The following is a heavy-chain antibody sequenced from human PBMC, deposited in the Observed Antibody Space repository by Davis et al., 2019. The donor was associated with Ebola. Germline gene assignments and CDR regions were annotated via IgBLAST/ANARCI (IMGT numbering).Heavy chain of an antibody. CDR3: ARDYFGEYVAY. Sequence: GESLKISCAASGFPFRSYEMSWVRQAPGKGLEWVSYISSGGGTKYYADSVKGRFTISRDNSKNTVFLQMNSLRADDTAVYYCARDYFGEYVAYWGQGIQVTVSS. CDR2: ISSGGGTK. V-gene: IGHV3-48*03. D-gene: IGHD4-17*01. J-gene: IGHJ4*02. CDR1: GFPFRSYE.